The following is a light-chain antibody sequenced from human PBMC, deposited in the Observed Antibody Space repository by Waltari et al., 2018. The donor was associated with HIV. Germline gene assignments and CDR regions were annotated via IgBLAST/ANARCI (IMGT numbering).Light chain of an antibody. CDR3: AAWDDTLSSYV. Sequence: QSVLTQPPSASGTPGQSVTISCSGSNSNIGGKDVYWFQHLPGTAPKLLIYRTNQRRSGVPDRFSGSKSGTSASLAISGLRSDDEADYYCAAWDDTLSSYVFGTGTTVTV. CDR2: RTN. CDR1: NSNIGGKD. J-gene: IGLJ1*01. V-gene: IGLV1-47*01.